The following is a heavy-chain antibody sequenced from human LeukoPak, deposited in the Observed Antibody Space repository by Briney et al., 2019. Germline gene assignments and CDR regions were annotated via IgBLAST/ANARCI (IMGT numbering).Heavy chain of an antibody. Sequence: AASVKVSCKASGYTFTSYGISWVRQAPGQGLEWMGWISAEKGNTDYAQKVQGRVTMTTDTSTSTAHMELRSLTSDDTAVYYCARAGHYYGSGTTFNWFDSWGQGTLVTVSS. CDR1: GYTFTSYG. J-gene: IGHJ5*01. CDR3: ARAGHYYGSGTTFNWFDS. CDR2: ISAEKGNT. V-gene: IGHV1-18*01. D-gene: IGHD3-10*01.